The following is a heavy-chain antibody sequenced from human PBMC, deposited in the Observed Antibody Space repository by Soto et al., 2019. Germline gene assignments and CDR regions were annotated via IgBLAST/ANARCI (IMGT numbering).Heavy chain of an antibody. J-gene: IGHJ4*02. CDR2: INHSGST. D-gene: IGHD1-1*01. Sequence: QVQLQQWGAGLLKPSETLSLTCAVYGGSFSGYYWSWIRQPPGKGLEWIGEINHSGSTNYNPSLKSRVTISVDTSKNQFSLKLSSVTAADTAVYYCARLRAGDVDYWGQGTLVTVSS. V-gene: IGHV4-34*01. CDR1: GGSFSGYY. CDR3: ARLRAGDVDY.